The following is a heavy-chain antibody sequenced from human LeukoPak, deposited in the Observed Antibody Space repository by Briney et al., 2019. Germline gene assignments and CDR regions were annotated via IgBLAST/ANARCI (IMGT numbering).Heavy chain of an antibody. Sequence: PGGSLRLSCAASGFTFSSYEMNWVRQAPGKGLEWVSYISSSGSTIYYADSVKGRFTISRDNAKNSLYLQMNSLRAEDTALYHCARDLGGAKNYWGQGTLVTVSS. D-gene: IGHD1-26*01. CDR1: GFTFSSYE. J-gene: IGHJ4*02. CDR2: ISSSGSTI. V-gene: IGHV3-48*03. CDR3: ARDLGGAKNY.